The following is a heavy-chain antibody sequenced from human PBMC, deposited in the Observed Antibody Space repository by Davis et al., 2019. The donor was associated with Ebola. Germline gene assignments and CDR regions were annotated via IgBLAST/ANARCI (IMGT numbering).Heavy chain of an antibody. Sequence: GESLKISCAASGFTFRNYFMNWVRQAPGQGLEWVSYISSDGTTTYHADSVEGRFTTSRDNAKNSVYLQMNSLRAEDTAVYYCARDWAGLDVWGKGTTVTVSS. CDR1: GFTFRNYF. D-gene: IGHD3-16*01. CDR2: ISSDGTTT. CDR3: ARDWAGLDV. V-gene: IGHV3-48*04. J-gene: IGHJ6*04.